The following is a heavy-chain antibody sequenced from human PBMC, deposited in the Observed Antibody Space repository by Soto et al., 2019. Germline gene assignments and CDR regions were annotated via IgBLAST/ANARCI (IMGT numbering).Heavy chain of an antibody. CDR3: ARQEGNTIYDFWSGYIFDY. D-gene: IGHD3-3*01. Sequence: PSETLSLTCTVSGGSISSSSYYWGWIRQPPGKGLEWIGSIYYSGSTYYNPSLKSRVTISVDTSKNQFSLKLSSVTAADTAVYYCARQEGNTIYDFWSGYIFDYWGQGTLVTVSS. V-gene: IGHV4-39*01. CDR2: IYYSGST. J-gene: IGHJ4*02. CDR1: GGSISSSSYY.